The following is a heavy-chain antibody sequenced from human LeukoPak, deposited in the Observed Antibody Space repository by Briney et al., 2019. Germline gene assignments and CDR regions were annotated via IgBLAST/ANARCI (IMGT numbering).Heavy chain of an antibody. Sequence: GGSLRLSCAASGFTFSGYNMNWVRQAPGKGPEWVSQISATSTTIKYADFVKGRFTISRDNAKNSLNLQMNSLRADDTAVYYCVRDNLENQWLERSYWGQGALVTVSS. CDR1: GFTFSGYN. CDR2: ISATSTTI. V-gene: IGHV3-48*01. D-gene: IGHD6-19*01. CDR3: VRDNLENQWLERSY. J-gene: IGHJ4*02.